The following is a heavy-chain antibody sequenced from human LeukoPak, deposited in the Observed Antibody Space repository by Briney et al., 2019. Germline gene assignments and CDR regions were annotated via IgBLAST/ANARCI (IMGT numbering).Heavy chain of an antibody. CDR1: GGSISSYY. V-gene: IGHV4-59*01. Sequence: SETLSLTCTVSGGSISSYYWSWIRQPPGKGLEWIGYIYYSGSTNYSPSLKSRVTISVDTSKNQFSLKLSSVTAADTAVYYCATGGPGGAFDIWGQGTMVTVSS. D-gene: IGHD1-14*01. CDR2: IYYSGST. J-gene: IGHJ3*02. CDR3: ATGGPGGAFDI.